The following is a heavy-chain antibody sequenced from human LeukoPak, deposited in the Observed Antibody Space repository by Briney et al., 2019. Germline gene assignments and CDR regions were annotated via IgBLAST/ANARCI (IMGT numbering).Heavy chain of an antibody. CDR3: ARGPYGSGRYY. V-gene: IGHV4-30-4*01. Sequence: SQTLSLTCTVSGGSISIGDYYWSWIRQPPGKGLEWIGYIYYSGTTYYNPSLKSRVTISVDTSKTQFSLTLTSVTAADTAVYYCARGPYGSGRYYWGQGTLVTVSS. CDR1: GGSISIGDYY. D-gene: IGHD3-10*01. CDR2: IYYSGTT. J-gene: IGHJ4*02.